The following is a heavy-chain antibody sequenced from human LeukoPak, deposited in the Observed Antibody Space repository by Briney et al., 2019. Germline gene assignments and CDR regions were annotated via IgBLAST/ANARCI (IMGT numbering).Heavy chain of an antibody. CDR1: GFTFSSYS. J-gene: IGHJ4*02. V-gene: IGHV3-21*01. D-gene: IGHD6-13*01. CDR2: ISSSSSYI. Sequence: PGGSLRLSCAASGFTFSSYSMNWLRQAPGKGLEWVSSISSSSSYIYYADSVKGRFTISRDNAKNSLYLQMNSLRAEDTSVYYCARDHLSSWYSRYFDYWGQGTLVTVSS. CDR3: ARDHLSSWYSRYFDY.